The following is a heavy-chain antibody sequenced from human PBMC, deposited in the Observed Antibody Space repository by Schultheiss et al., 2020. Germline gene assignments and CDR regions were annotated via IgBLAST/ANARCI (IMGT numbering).Heavy chain of an antibody. CDR3: ARASGWNHVFFDY. D-gene: IGHD1-14*01. CDR1: GGSISSSSYY. V-gene: IGHV4-39*01. Sequence: SETLSLTCTVSGGSISSSSYYWGWIRQPPGKGLEWIGSIYYSGSTYSNPSLKSRVTISVDTSKNQFSLRLSSVTAADTAVYYCARASGWNHVFFDYWGQGTLVTVSS. J-gene: IGHJ4*02. CDR2: IYYSGST.